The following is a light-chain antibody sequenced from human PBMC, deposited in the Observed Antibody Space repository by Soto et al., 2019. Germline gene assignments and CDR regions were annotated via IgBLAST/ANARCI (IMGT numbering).Light chain of an antibody. CDR1: SSDVGGYNY. V-gene: IGLV2-14*01. CDR3: SSYTGSSSDV. Sequence: QSVLTQPASVSGSPGQSITISCTGTSSDVGGYNYVSWYQQHPGKAPKLMIYEVSRRPSGVSNRFSGSKSGNTASLTISGLQAEDEADYYCSSYTGSSSDVFGTGTKLTVL. J-gene: IGLJ1*01. CDR2: EVS.